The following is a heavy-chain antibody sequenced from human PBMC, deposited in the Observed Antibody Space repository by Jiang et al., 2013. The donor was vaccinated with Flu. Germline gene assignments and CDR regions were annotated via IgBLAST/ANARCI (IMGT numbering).Heavy chain of an antibody. Sequence: SGAEVKRPGTSVKVSCEASGYPFSNYEINWVRQATGQGLEWMGWMNPDSGNTGYAQKFQGRVTMTRSTPISTAYMELSGLRSEDTAIYYCARGQFYSFEAFDIWGQGTMVTVSS. CDR1: GYPFSNYE. J-gene: IGHJ3*02. CDR3: ARGQFYSFEAFDI. D-gene: IGHD1-26*01. CDR2: MNPDSGNT. V-gene: IGHV1-8*01.